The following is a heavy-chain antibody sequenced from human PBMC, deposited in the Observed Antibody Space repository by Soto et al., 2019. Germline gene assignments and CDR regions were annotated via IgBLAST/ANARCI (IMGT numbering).Heavy chain of an antibody. J-gene: IGHJ4*02. CDR2: IWYDGTNK. CDR3: ARGRDGYNPDY. D-gene: IGHD5-12*01. Sequence: QVQLVESGGGVVQPGRSLRLSCAASGFTFRNYGMHWVRQAPGKGLEWMAVIWYDGTNKDYADSVKGRFTISRDNSKNTLYLQMNSLRGEDTVVYYCARGRDGYNPDYWGQGTLVTVSS. V-gene: IGHV3-33*01. CDR1: GFTFRNYG.